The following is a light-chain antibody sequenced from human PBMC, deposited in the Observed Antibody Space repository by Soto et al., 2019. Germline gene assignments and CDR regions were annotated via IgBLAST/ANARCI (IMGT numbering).Light chain of an antibody. CDR3: QQSYSTPVV. CDR1: QNISTY. V-gene: IGKV1-39*01. J-gene: IGKJ1*01. Sequence: DIQMTQSPSSLSASVGDRVTITCRASQNISTYLNWYQQKPGKAPKLLIYAASSLQSGVPSTFSGSGSGTDFTLTISSLQPEDFATYYCQQSYSTPVVFGQGTKVEIK. CDR2: AAS.